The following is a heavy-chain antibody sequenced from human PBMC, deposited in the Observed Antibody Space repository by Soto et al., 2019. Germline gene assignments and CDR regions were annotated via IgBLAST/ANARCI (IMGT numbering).Heavy chain of an antibody. D-gene: IGHD6-6*01. V-gene: IGHV3-11*01. CDR3: ARRGSSSVGRVY. Sequence: QVQLVESGGGLVKPGGSLRLSCAASGFTFSDYYMSWIRQAPGKGLEWVSYISSSGSTIYYADSVKGRFTISRDNAKNSQYQQMNSLSAGDTAVYSCARRGSSSVGRVYWGQGTLVTVSS. J-gene: IGHJ4*02. CDR2: ISSSGSTI. CDR1: GFTFSDYY.